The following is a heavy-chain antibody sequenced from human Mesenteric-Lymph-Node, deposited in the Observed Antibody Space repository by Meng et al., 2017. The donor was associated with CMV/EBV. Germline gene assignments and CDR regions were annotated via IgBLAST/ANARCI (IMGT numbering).Heavy chain of an antibody. V-gene: IGHV1-69*01. CDR1: TFGRNG. J-gene: IGHJ3*02. Sequence: TFGRNGISWVRQAPGQGLEWMGGIIPRLRMTNYAQNFQGRLTITADESTGTAYMDLSRLRSEDTAMYYCAREFFGSGFGDEKDAFDIWGQGTMVTVSS. CDR2: IIPRLRMT. CDR3: AREFFGSGFGDEKDAFDI. D-gene: IGHD3-10*01.